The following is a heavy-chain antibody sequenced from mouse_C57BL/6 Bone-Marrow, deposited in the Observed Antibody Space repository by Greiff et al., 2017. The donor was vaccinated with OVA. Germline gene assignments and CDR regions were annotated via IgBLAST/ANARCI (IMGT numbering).Heavy chain of an antibody. CDR3: ARRFTNFPYAMDY. V-gene: IGHV1-55*01. D-gene: IGHD2-12*01. J-gene: IGHJ4*01. CDR2: IYPGSGST. CDR1: GYTFTSYW. Sequence: QVQLQQSGAELVKPGASVKMSCKASGYTFTSYWITWVKQRPGQGLEWIGDIYPGSGSTNYNEKFKSKATLTVDTSSSTAYMQLSSLTSEDSAVYYCARRFTNFPYAMDYWGQGTSVTVSS.